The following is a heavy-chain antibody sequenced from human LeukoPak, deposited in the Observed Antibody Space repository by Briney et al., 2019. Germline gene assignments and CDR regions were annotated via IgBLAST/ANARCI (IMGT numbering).Heavy chain of an antibody. D-gene: IGHD6-19*01. CDR1: GFTFSSYG. V-gene: IGHV3-30*02. J-gene: IGHJ4*02. CDR2: IRYDGSNK. Sequence: GGSLRLSCAASGFTFSSYGMHWVRQAPGKGLEWVAFIRYDGSNKHYADSVKGRFTISRDNSKNTLYLQMNSLRAEDTAVYYCAKDPGSYSSGWYYFDYWGQGTLVTVSS. CDR3: AKDPGSYSSGWYYFDY.